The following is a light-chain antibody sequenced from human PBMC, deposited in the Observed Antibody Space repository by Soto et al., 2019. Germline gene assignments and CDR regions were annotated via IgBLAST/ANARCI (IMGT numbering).Light chain of an antibody. CDR1: SSDVGVYTY. V-gene: IGLV2-8*01. Sequence: QSALTQPPSASGSPGQSVTISCTGTSSDVGVYTYVSWYQQHPGRAPKLMIYEVDQRPSDIPNRLSGSKSGSTAFLTVSGLQAEDEADYYCSSHAGTNNYVFGTGTKVTVL. J-gene: IGLJ1*01. CDR2: EVD. CDR3: SSHAGTNNYV.